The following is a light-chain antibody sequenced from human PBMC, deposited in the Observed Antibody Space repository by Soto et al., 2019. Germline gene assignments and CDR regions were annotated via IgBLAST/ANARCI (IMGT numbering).Light chain of an antibody. J-gene: IGLJ3*02. CDR3: AAWDDSLSGWV. Sequence: QSVLTQAPSASGTPGQRVTISCSGSSSNIGSNTVSWYQQVPGTAPKLLIYCNDQRPSGVPDRFSGSKSGTSASLAIGGLQSEDEADYYCAAWDDSLSGWVFGGGTKLTVL. CDR1: SSNIGSNT. CDR2: CND. V-gene: IGLV1-44*01.